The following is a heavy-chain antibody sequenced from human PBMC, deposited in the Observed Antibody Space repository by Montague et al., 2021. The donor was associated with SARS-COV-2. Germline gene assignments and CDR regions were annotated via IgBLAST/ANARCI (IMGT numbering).Heavy chain of an antibody. CDR1: DYTFSNYG. Sequence: SVKVSCKASDYTFSNYGITWVRQAPGQGLEWLGWISAYNGDINYAQNLQGRVTVTTATSAMTAYMELRSLRFDDTAMYYCARGSSKMGGFDLWGQGTMVTVSS. V-gene: IGHV1-18*01. CDR3: ARGSSKMGGFDL. CDR2: ISAYNGDI. J-gene: IGHJ3*01. D-gene: IGHD3-16*01.